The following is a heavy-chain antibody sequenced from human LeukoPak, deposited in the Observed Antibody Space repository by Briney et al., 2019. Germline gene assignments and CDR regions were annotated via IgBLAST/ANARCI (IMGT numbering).Heavy chain of an antibody. Sequence: GASVKVSCKASGYTFTGYYMHWVRQAPGQGLEWMGWINPNSGGTNYAQKFQGRVTMTRDTSISTAYMELSRLRSDDTAVYYCARAPYGDYYYYYMDVWGKGTTVTVSS. CDR1: GYTFTGYY. CDR3: ARAPYGDYYYYYMDV. CDR2: INPNSGGT. J-gene: IGHJ6*03. D-gene: IGHD4-17*01. V-gene: IGHV1-2*02.